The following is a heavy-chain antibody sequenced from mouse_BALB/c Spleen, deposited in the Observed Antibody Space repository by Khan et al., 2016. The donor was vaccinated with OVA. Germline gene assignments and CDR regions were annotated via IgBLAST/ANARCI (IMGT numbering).Heavy chain of an antibody. CDR2: IYPGTDNT. J-gene: IGHJ2*01. Sequence: QVQLKQSGAELVRPGASVKLSCKTSGYIFTSYWIHWVKQRSGQGLEWIARIYPGTDNTYYNEKLRDKATLTADKSSSTAYIQLSSLKSEDSAVYFCARKEVLYYFAYWGQGTTLTVSA. CDR1: GYIFTSYW. CDR3: ARKEVLYYFAY. V-gene: IGHV1-76*01. D-gene: IGHD1-1*01.